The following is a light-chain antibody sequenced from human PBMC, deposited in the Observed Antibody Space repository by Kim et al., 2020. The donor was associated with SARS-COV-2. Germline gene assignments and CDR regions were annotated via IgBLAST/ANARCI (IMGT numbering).Light chain of an antibody. J-gene: IGLJ2*01. CDR3: CSYAGSSTVV. V-gene: IGLV2-23*02. CDR2: EVS. Sequence: GQSGTIACTGTSREFGSYNLVSWYHQHPGKAPKLMIYEVSKRPSGVSNRFSGSKSGNTASLTISGLQAEDEADYYCCSYAGSSTVVFGGGTQLTVL. CDR1: SREFGSYNL.